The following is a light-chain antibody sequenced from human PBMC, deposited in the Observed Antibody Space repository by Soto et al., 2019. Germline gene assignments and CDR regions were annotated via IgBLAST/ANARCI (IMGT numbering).Light chain of an antibody. CDR3: CSYAGSYNFSWV. CDR1: SSDVGGYNY. CDR2: DVS. J-gene: IGLJ3*02. V-gene: IGLV2-11*01. Sequence: QSALTQPRSVSGSPGQSVTISCTGTSSDVGGYNYVSWYQQHPGKAPKLMIYDVSKRPSGVPDRFSGSKSGNTASLTISGLQAEDEADYYCCSYAGSYNFSWVFGGGTKVTVL.